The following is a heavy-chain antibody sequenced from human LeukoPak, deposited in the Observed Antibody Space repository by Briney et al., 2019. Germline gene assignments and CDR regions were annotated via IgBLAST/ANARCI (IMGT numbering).Heavy chain of an antibody. D-gene: IGHD3-16*02. J-gene: IGHJ6*03. Sequence: SETLSLTCTVSGGSIGTYYWSWVRQSLGTGLEWIGYIYVTGTRYNPYLQSRVTISVDRSRNQFFLKMTSVTAADTAVYYCARHIGGGIEDMDVWGRGTKVTVSS. CDR1: GGSIGTYY. CDR2: IYVTGT. V-gene: IGHV4-59*08. CDR3: ARHIGGGIEDMDV.